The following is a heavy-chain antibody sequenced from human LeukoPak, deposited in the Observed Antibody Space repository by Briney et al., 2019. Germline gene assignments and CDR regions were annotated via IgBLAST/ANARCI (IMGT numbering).Heavy chain of an antibody. Sequence: SETLSLTCTVSGGSISSYYWSWLRQPPGKGLEWIGYIYYSGSTNYNPSLKSRVTISVDTSKNQFSLRLSSVTAADTAVYYCARGTSSSWHDYWGQGTLVTVSS. J-gene: IGHJ4*02. CDR3: ARGTSSSWHDY. CDR2: IYYSGST. CDR1: GGSISSYY. V-gene: IGHV4-59*01. D-gene: IGHD6-13*01.